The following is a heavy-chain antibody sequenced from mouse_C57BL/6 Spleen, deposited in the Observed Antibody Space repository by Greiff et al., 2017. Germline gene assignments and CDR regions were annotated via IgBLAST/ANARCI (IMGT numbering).Heavy chain of an antibody. CDR2: IYPGDGDT. D-gene: IGHD1-1*01. V-gene: IGHV1-82*01. CDR1: GYAFSSSW. CDR3: ARGVYYYGRGYFDY. J-gene: IGHJ2*01. Sequence: QVQLQQSGPELVKPGASVKISCKASGYAFSSSWMNWVKQRPGKGLEWIGRIYPGDGDTNYNGKFKGKATLTADKSSSTAYMQLSSLTSEDSAVYFCARGVYYYGRGYFDYWGQGTTLTVSS.